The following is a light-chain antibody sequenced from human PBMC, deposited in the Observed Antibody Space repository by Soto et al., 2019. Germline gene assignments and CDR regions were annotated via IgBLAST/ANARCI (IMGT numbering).Light chain of an antibody. V-gene: IGKV1-5*03. CDR3: QQYKSYLYT. CDR1: QSISSW. CDR2: KAS. J-gene: IGKJ2*01. Sequence: DIQMTQSPSTMSASVGDRVTITCRASQSISSWLAWYQQKPGKAPKLLIYKASTLESGVPSRFSGSGSVTEFTLTISSLQPDDFATYYCQQYKSYLYTFGQGTKLEIK.